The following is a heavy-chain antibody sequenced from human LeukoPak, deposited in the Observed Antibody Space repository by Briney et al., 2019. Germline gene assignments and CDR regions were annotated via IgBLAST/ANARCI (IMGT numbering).Heavy chain of an antibody. CDR2: VFPGGTDT. CDR1: GYIFTSYW. CDR3: ARLDFWSGYDTREFDY. V-gene: IGHV5-51*01. D-gene: IGHD3-3*01. Sequence: GGSLKISCKASGYIFTSYWSSWLRRLPGKGLEGMGVVFPGGTDTRYSPSFQGQVTISADKSISTAYLQRSRLKASDTAMYYCARLDFWSGYDTREFDYWGQGTLVTVSS. J-gene: IGHJ4*02.